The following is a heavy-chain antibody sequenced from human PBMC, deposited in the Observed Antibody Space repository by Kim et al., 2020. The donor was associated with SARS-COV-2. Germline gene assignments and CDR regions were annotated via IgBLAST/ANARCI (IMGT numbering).Heavy chain of an antibody. CDR3: ARADY. Sequence: SKAYSRTTEYAASVKGRLTISRDDAKSIAYLQMNSLKTEDTAVYYCARADYWGQGTLVTVSS. V-gene: IGHV3-49*02. CDR2: SKAYSRTT. J-gene: IGHJ4*02.